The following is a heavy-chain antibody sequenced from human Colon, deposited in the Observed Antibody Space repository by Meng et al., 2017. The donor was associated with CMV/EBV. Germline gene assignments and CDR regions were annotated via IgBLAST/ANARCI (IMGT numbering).Heavy chain of an antibody. CDR2: IYGSGSPT. V-gene: IGHV3-23*03. CDR3: AKESGYGFLGSNYFDS. J-gene: IGHJ4*02. Sequence: GESLKISCSASGLTFSSYSMNWVRQAPGKGLEWVSIIYGSGSPTYYAASVQGRFTVSRDDSRNIVYLQMNRLRADDTAVYFCAKESGYGFLGSNYFDSWGQGTLVTVSS. CDR1: GLTFSSYS. D-gene: IGHD3-16*01.